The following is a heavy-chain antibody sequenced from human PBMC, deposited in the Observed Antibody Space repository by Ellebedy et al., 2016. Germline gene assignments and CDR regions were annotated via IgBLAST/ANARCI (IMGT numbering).Heavy chain of an antibody. CDR1: GYTFTSYG. D-gene: IGHD3/OR15-3a*01. Sequence: ASVKVSXXASGYTFTSYGINWVRQATGQGLEWMGWMNPNSDNADSAQKFQGRVTMTRNTSINTAYMELSSLSSEDTAVYYCARGRADFWTSHNQFYYMDVWGKGTTVTVSS. CDR2: MNPNSDNA. V-gene: IGHV1-8*01. J-gene: IGHJ6*03. CDR3: ARGRADFWTSHNQFYYMDV.